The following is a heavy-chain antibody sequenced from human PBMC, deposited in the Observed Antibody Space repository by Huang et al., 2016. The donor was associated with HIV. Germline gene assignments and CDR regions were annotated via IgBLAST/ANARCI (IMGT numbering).Heavy chain of an antibody. CDR1: GFTFTKYD. CDR3: AGARGYYYDYTGYCSRYFFDS. CDR2: VNHKRGNK. D-gene: IGHD3-22*01. J-gene: IGHJ4*02. Sequence: QVQLVQSGAEVKKPGASVMVSCKASGFTFTKYDFNWGRQASGKGLEWRGGVNHKRGNKGYAQKFQGGVTISRNTSITTGYMELSSMRSEDTAVYYGAGARGYYYDYTGYCSRYFFDSWGQGTLVTVSS. V-gene: IGHV1-8*03.